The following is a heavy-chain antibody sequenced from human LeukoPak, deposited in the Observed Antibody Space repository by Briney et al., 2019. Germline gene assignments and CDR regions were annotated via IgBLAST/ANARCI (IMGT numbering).Heavy chain of an antibody. CDR3: AGVSYDYFDY. J-gene: IGHJ4*02. Sequence: SETLSLTCTVSGGSISSYYWSWIRQPPGKGLEWIGYIYYSGSTNYNPSLKSRVTISVDTSKNQFSLKLSSVTAADTAVYYCAGVSYDYFDYWGQGTLVTVSS. V-gene: IGHV4-59*01. D-gene: IGHD2-21*01. CDR2: IYYSGST. CDR1: GGSISSYY.